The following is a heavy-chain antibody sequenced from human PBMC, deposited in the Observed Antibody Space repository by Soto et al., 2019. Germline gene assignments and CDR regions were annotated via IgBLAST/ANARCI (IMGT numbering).Heavy chain of an antibody. CDR2: ISGSGGST. Sequence: GGSLRLSCAASGFTFSSYAMSWVRQAPGKGLEWVSAISGSGGSTYYADSVKGRFTISRDNSKNTLYLQMNSLRAEDTAVYYCARGGILTGYSNFDYWGQGTLVTVSS. CDR3: ARGGILTGYSNFDY. D-gene: IGHD3-9*01. V-gene: IGHV3-23*01. CDR1: GFTFSSYA. J-gene: IGHJ4*02.